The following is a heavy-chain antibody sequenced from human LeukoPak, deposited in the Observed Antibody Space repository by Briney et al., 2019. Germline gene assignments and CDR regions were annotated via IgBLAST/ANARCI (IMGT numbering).Heavy chain of an antibody. CDR2: IIPILGIA. CDR3: ARERYSSSSGFDP. CDR1: GYTFTSYG. D-gene: IGHD6-6*01. J-gene: IGHJ5*02. Sequence: SVKVSCKASGYTFTSYGISWVRQAPGQGLEWMGRIIPILGIANYVQKFQGRVTITADKSTSTAYMELSSLRSEDTAVYYCARERYSSSSGFDPWGQGTLVTVSS. V-gene: IGHV1-69*04.